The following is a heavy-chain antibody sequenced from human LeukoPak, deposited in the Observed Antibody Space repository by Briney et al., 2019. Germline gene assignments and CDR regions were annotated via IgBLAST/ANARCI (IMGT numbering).Heavy chain of an antibody. CDR1: GYTFTGYY. CDR2: INPNNGVT. Sequence: ASVTVSCKASGYTFTGYYLHWVRQAPGQGLEWMGWINPNNGVTKFAQKFQDRVTMTWDTAISTTYMEMKRLTFDDTAVYFCARALELGDYWGQGTLVTVSS. D-gene: IGHD3-10*01. J-gene: IGHJ4*02. CDR3: ARALELGDY. V-gene: IGHV1-2*02.